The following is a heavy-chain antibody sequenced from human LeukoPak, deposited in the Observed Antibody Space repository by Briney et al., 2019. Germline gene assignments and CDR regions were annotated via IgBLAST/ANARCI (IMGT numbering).Heavy chain of an antibody. CDR1: GYTFTGQY. Sequence: ASVKVSCKASGYTFTGQYLYWARQTPGQGLEWMGWINPKTGDTDSAQNFQGRVTMTRDTSITTVYMELSSLTSDDTAVYYCARGYYGMDVWGQGTSVTVSS. CDR3: ARGYYGMDV. CDR2: INPKTGDT. V-gene: IGHV1-2*02. J-gene: IGHJ6*01.